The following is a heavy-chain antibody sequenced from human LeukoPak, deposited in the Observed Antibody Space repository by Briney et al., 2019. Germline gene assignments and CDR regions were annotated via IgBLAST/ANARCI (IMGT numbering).Heavy chain of an antibody. CDR1: GYSITSYW. D-gene: IGHD6-13*01. CDR3: ARHGHSSSLWFGYNWFDP. J-gene: IGHJ5*02. CDR2: IYPGDSDT. V-gene: IGHV5-51*01. Sequence: GESLKISCKCSGYSITSYWIGWVRQMPGKSLEWMGIIYPGDSDTRYGPSFQGQVTISADKSISTAYLQWSSLKASDTAMYYCARHGHSSSLWFGYNWFDPWGQGTLVTVSS.